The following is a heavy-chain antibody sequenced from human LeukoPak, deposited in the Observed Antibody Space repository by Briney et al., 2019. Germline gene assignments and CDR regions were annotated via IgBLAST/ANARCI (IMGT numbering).Heavy chain of an antibody. Sequence: HPGRSLRLSCAASGYTFSSYGMHWVRQAPGKGLEWVAVIWYDGSNKYYADSVKGRFTISRDNSKNTLYLQMNSLRAEDTAVYYCAGSIAVAGTIDYWGQGTLVTVSS. J-gene: IGHJ4*02. CDR2: IWYDGSNK. V-gene: IGHV3-33*01. D-gene: IGHD6-19*01. CDR1: GYTFSSYG. CDR3: AGSIAVAGTIDY.